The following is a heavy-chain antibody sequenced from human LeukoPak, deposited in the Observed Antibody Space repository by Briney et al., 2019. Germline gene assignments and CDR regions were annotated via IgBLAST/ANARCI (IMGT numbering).Heavy chain of an antibody. CDR2: ISSSGST. J-gene: IGHJ3*02. V-gene: IGHV4-61*02. CDR1: GDSISSGDYY. D-gene: IGHD3-22*01. CDR3: ARGPYSYDSSGAFDI. Sequence: QTLSLTCTVSGDSISSGDYYWSWIRQPAGKGLEWIGRISSSGSTNYSPSLKSRVTISVDTSKNQFSLKLSSVTAADTAVYFCARGPYSYDSSGAFDIWGQGTMVTVSS.